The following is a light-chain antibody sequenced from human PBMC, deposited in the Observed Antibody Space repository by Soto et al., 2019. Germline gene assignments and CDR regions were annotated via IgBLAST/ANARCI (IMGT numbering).Light chain of an antibody. CDR2: DVS. CDR1: SSDVGGYNY. CDR3: SSYTSSSALV. V-gene: IGLV2-14*03. J-gene: IGLJ2*01. Sequence: SALTQPASVSGSPGQSITISCTGTSSDVGGYNYVSWYQQHPAKAPKLMIYDVSNRPSGVSSRFSGSKSGNTASLTISGLQAEDEADYYCSSYTSSSALVFGGGTKLTVL.